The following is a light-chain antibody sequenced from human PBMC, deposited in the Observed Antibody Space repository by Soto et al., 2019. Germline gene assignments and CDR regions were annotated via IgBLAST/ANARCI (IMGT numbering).Light chain of an antibody. V-gene: IGLV2-14*03. J-gene: IGLJ1*01. CDR2: DVS. CDR1: SDDIGGYNY. Sequence: QSALTQPASVSGSPGQSITISCTGTSDDIGGYNYVSWYQQHPGKAPKLIIYDVSNRPSAVSDRFSASKSGNKASLTISGLQADDEAEYYCSSYTSSSTLDVFGTGTKVTVL. CDR3: SSYTSSSTLDV.